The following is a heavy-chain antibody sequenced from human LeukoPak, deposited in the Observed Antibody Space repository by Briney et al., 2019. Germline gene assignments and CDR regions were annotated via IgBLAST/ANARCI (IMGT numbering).Heavy chain of an antibody. CDR2: IYSGGST. CDR3: ARVAAGGYSYGYYFDY. J-gene: IGHJ4*02. V-gene: IGHV3-53*01. CDR1: GFTVSSNY. Sequence: GRSLRLSCAASGFTVSSNYMSWVRQAPGKGLEWVSVIYSGGSTYYADSVKGRFTISRDNSKNTLYLQMNSLRAEDTAVYYCARVAAGGYSYGYYFDYWGQGTLVTVSS. D-gene: IGHD5-18*01.